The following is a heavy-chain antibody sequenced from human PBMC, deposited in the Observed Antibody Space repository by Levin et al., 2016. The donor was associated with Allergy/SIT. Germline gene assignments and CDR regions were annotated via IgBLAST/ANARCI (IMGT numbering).Heavy chain of an antibody. D-gene: IGHD6-13*01. CDR2: INPNSGGT. CDR3: ARDRHSSSWDVEDFDY. Sequence: ASVKVSCKASGYTFTGYYMHWVRQAPGQGLEWMGWINPNSGGTNYAQKFQGRVTMTRDTSISTAYMELSRLRSDDTAVYYCARDRHSSSWDVEDFDYWGQGTLVTVSS. V-gene: IGHV1-2*02. CDR1: GYTFTGYY. J-gene: IGHJ4*02.